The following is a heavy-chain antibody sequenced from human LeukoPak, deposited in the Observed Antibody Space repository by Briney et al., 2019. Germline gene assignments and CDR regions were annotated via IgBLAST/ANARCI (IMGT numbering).Heavy chain of an antibody. CDR1: GYTFTAYY. V-gene: IGHV1-2*02. D-gene: IGHD6-13*01. J-gene: IGHJ6*03. Sequence: ASVKVSCKASGYTFTAYYMHWVRQAPGQGLEWMGWINPNSGGTNYAQKFQGRVTMTRDTSISTAYMELSRLTFDDTAAYYCARDNIAAAGYYMDVWGKGTTVTVSS. CDR3: ARDNIAAAGYYMDV. CDR2: INPNSGGT.